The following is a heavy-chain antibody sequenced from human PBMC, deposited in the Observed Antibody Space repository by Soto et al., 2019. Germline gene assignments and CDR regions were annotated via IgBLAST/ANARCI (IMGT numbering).Heavy chain of an antibody. CDR1: GFTFSSYG. Sequence: PGGSLRLSCAASGFTFSSYGMHWVRQAPGKGLEWVAVISYDGSNKYYADSVKGRFTISRDNSKNTLYLQMNSLRAEDTAVYYCAKDSLPAKDYDFWSGDYFDYWGQGTLVTVSS. V-gene: IGHV3-30*18. D-gene: IGHD3-3*01. J-gene: IGHJ4*02. CDR2: ISYDGSNK. CDR3: AKDSLPAKDYDFWSGDYFDY.